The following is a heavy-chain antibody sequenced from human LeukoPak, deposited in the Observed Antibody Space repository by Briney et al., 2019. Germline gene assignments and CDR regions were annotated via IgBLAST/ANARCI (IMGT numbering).Heavy chain of an antibody. D-gene: IGHD2-21*01. V-gene: IGHV3-33*01. CDR2: IWYDGSNK. CDR1: GFTFSSYG. Sequence: PGGSLRLSCAASGFTFSSYGMHWVRQAPGKGLEWVAVIWYDGSNKYYADSVKGRFTISRDNSKNTLYLQMNSLRAEDTAVYYCARDHGSSQWLVLDFDYWGQGTLVTVSS. CDR3: ARDHGSSQWLVLDFDY. J-gene: IGHJ4*02.